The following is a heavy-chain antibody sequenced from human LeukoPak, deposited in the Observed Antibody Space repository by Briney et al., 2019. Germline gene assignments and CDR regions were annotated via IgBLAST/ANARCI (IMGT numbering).Heavy chain of an antibody. V-gene: IGHV3-48*03. CDR1: EFTLSNYE. J-gene: IGHJ4*02. CDR2: ITTSGDTM. CDR3: ASDLFTLDTAMVIGY. D-gene: IGHD5-18*01. Sequence: PGGSLRLSCAASEFTLSNYEMNWVRQAPGKGLEWVSYITTSGDTMLYADSVRGRFTISRDSAKNSLYLQMNSLRAEDTAVYYCASDLFTLDTAMVIGYWGQGTLVIVSS.